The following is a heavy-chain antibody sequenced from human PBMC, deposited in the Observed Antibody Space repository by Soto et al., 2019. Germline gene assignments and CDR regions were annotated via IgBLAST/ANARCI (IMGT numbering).Heavy chain of an antibody. D-gene: IGHD1-1*01. J-gene: IGHJ5*02. Sequence: QVQLQESGPGLVKPSQTLSLTCTVSGGSISSGGYYWSWIRQHPGKGLEWIGYIYYSGSTYYNPSLKSRVTXXVXTXXNQFSLKLSSVTAADTAVYYCAREWKGAQTPRFDPWGQGTLVTVSS. CDR3: AREWKGAQTPRFDP. CDR2: IYYSGST. CDR1: GGSISSGGYY. V-gene: IGHV4-31*03.